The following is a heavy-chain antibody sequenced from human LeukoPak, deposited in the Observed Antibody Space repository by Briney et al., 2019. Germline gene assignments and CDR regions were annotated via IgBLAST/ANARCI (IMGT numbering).Heavy chain of an antibody. Sequence: SETLSLTCAVYGGSFSGYYWSWIRQPPGKGLEWIGEINHSGSTNYNPSLKSRVTISVDTYKNQVSLKLSSVTAADTAVYYCASLDDYYGSGSDGNFDYWGQGTLVTVSS. V-gene: IGHV4-34*01. J-gene: IGHJ4*02. CDR1: GGSFSGYY. CDR3: ASLDDYYGSGSDGNFDY. D-gene: IGHD3-10*01. CDR2: INHSGST.